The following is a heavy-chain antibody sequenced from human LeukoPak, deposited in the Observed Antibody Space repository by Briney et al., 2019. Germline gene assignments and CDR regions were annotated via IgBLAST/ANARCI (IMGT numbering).Heavy chain of an antibody. V-gene: IGHV4-4*02. Sequence: SETLSLTCAVSGGSISSSNWWSWVRQPPGKGLEWIGEIYHSGSTNYNPSLKSRVTISVGKSKNQFSLKLRYVTAADTAAYYCAKYSSSWNIDYWGQGTLVTVSS. CDR3: AKYSSSWNIDY. J-gene: IGHJ4*02. CDR2: IYHSGST. D-gene: IGHD6-13*01. CDR1: GGSISSSNW.